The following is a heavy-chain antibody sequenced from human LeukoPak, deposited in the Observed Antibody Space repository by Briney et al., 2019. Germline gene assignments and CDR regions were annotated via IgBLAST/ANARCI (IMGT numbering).Heavy chain of an antibody. D-gene: IGHD6-19*01. Sequence: GASVKISCKASGYTFITYYMHWVRQAPGQGLEWMGVINPSGGTTSYAQKFQGRVTMTRDTSTSTVYMELSSLRSEDTAVYYCASKDTSGWYEEAWGQGTLVTVSS. CDR2: INPSGGTT. CDR3: ASKDTSGWYEEA. J-gene: IGHJ5*02. CDR1: GYTFITYY. V-gene: IGHV1-46*01.